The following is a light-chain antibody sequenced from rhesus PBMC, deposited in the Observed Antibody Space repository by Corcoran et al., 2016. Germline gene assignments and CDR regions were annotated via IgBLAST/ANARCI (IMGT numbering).Light chain of an antibody. CDR1: QSVSSY. Sequence: EIVMTQSPATLSLSPGERATLSCRASQSVSSYVAWYQQKPEQAPRLLIYGASNRATGIPDRFRGSGSGTDFTLIISSLETEDVGVYFCQQYNDWKTFGQGTKVEIK. CDR2: GAS. V-gene: IGKV3S9*01. CDR3: QQYNDWKT. J-gene: IGKJ1*01.